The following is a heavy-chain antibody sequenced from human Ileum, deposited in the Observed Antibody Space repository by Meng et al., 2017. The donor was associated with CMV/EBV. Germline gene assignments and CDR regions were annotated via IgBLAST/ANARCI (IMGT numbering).Heavy chain of an antibody. V-gene: IGHV3-72*01. Sequence: EVQLVESGGGLVQPGGSLRLSCAASGFIFSDHFMDWVRQAPGKGLEWVARIRSKTSSYSTEYAASVKGRFTISRDDSKNSLYLQMNSLKTEDTAVYYCARDWWDLGDYWGQGTLVTVSS. CDR1: GFIFSDHF. J-gene: IGHJ4*02. CDR2: IRSKTSSYST. D-gene: IGHD1-26*01. CDR3: ARDWWDLGDY.